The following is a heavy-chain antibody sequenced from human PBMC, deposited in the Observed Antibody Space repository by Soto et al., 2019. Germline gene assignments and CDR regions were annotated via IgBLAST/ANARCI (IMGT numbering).Heavy chain of an antibody. V-gene: IGHV4-38-2*01. J-gene: IGHJ5*02. CDR3: ARHDSRVVAAPVEGWFDP. D-gene: IGHD2-15*01. CDR1: GDSISSGYH. CDR2: IYHTGTT. Sequence: PSETLSLTCAVSGDSISSGYHWAWIRQPPEKGLEWVASIYHTGTTYYNPSLTSRVTISVDTSKNQFSLKLSSVTAADTAVYYCARHDSRVVAAPVEGWFDPWGQGTLVTVSS.